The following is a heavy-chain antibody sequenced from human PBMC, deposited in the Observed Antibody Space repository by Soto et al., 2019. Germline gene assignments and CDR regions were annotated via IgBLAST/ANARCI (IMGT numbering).Heavy chain of an antibody. CDR1: GFTFSSYG. V-gene: IGHV3-30*18. J-gene: IGHJ4*02. Sequence: QVQLVESGGGVVQPGRSLRLSCAASGFTFSSYGMHWVRQAPGKGLEWVAVISYDGSNKYYADSVKGRFTISRDNSXXTLYLQMNSLRAEDTAVYYCAKDFFIVGATIGIDYWGQGTLVTVSS. CDR3: AKDFFIVGATIGIDY. CDR2: ISYDGSNK. D-gene: IGHD1-26*01.